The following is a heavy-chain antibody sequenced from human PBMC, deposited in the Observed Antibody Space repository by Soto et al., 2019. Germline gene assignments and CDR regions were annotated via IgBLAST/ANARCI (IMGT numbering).Heavy chain of an antibody. CDR3: ARAIVATMGEYYFDY. Sequence: GGSLRLSCAASGFTFSSYAMHWVRQAPGKGLEWVAVISYDGSNKYYADSVKGRFTISRDNSKNTLYLQMNSLRAEDTAVYYCARAIVATMGEYYFDYWGQGTLVTVSS. D-gene: IGHD5-12*01. V-gene: IGHV3-30-3*01. J-gene: IGHJ4*02. CDR2: ISYDGSNK. CDR1: GFTFSSYA.